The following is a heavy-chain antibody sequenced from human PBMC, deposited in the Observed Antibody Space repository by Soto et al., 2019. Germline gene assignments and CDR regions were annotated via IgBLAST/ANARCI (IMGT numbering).Heavy chain of an antibody. CDR1: GFTFSSYA. Sequence: PWGSLRLSCAASGFTFSSYAMSWVRQAPGKGLEWVSAISGSGGSTYYADSVKGRFTISRDNSKNTLYLQMNSLRAEDTAVYYCAKSDRDHWPTSADVWGQGTTVTVSS. V-gene: IGHV3-23*01. J-gene: IGHJ6*02. D-gene: IGHD3-22*01. CDR2: ISGSGGST. CDR3: AKSDRDHWPTSADV.